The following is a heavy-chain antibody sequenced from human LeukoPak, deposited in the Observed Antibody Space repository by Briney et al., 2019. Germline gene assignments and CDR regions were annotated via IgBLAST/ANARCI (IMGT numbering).Heavy chain of an antibody. CDR2: ISSSGSTI. J-gene: IGHJ4*02. D-gene: IGHD6-6*01. V-gene: IGHV3-48*04. CDR1: GFTFSSYW. CDR3: ARDEYSSSSFDY. Sequence: GGSLRLSCAASGFTFSSYWMSWVRQAPGKGLEWVSYISSSGSTIYYADSVKGRFTISRDNAKNSLYLQMNSLRAEDTAVYYCARDEYSSSSFDYWGQGTLVTVSS.